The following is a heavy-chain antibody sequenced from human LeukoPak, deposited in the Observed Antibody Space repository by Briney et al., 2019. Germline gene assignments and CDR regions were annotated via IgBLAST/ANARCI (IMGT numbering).Heavy chain of an antibody. CDR1: GFTFSSYW. CDR2: IKQDGSEK. CDR3: ARSRYDYVWGSYRGFDY. Sequence: GGSLRLSCAASGFTFSSYWMSWVRQAPGKGLEWVANIKQDGSEKYYVDSVKGRFTISRDNAKNSLYLQMNSLRAEDTAVYYCARSRYDYVWGSYRGFDYWGQGTLVTVSS. V-gene: IGHV3-7*01. D-gene: IGHD3-16*02. J-gene: IGHJ4*02.